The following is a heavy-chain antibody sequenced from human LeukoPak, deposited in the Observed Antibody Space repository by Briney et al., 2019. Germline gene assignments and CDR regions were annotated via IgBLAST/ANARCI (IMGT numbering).Heavy chain of an antibody. J-gene: IGHJ5*02. V-gene: IGHV4-34*01. CDR1: GGSFSGYY. CDR2: INHSGST. CDR3: ARVHSSSSGSFDP. D-gene: IGHD6-6*01. Sequence: KSSETLSLTCGVYGGSFSGYYWSWIRQPPGKGLEWIGEINHSGSTNYNPSLKSRVTISVDTSKNQFSLKVSSVPAADTAVYYCARVHSSSSGSFDPWGQGTLVTVSS.